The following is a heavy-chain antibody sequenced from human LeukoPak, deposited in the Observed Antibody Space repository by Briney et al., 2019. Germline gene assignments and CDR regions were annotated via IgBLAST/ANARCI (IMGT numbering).Heavy chain of an antibody. Sequence: GGSLRLSCAASGFTFSSNWMHWVRQAPGKGLVWVSRINEDGSTTNYADSVKGRSTIFRDNAKNTLYLQMNSLRAEDTAVYYCVRDFGGRSGHWGQGTLVTVSS. J-gene: IGHJ4*02. CDR3: VRDFGGRSGH. V-gene: IGHV3-74*01. CDR2: INEDGSTT. D-gene: IGHD1-26*01. CDR1: GFTFSSNW.